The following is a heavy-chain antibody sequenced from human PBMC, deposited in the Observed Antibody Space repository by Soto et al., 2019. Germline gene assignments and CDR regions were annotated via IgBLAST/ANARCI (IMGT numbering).Heavy chain of an antibody. V-gene: IGHV1-18*01. CDR2: ISAYNGNT. D-gene: IGHD5-18*01. CDR1: GYTFTSYG. J-gene: IGHJ4*02. Sequence: ASVKVSCKASGYTFTSYGISWVRQAPGQGLEWMGWISAYNGNTNYAQKLKGRVTMTTDTSTSTAYMKLRSLRSDDTAVYYCARAGYAVDTAMVELFDYCGQGTLVTVSS. CDR3: ARAGYAVDTAMVELFDY.